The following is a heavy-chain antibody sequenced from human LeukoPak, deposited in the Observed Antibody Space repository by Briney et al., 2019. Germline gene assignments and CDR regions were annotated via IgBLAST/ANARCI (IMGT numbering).Heavy chain of an antibody. D-gene: IGHD2/OR15-2a*01. CDR3: ARDSLGAAVAYYFIY. CDR2: ISGSSRPI. J-gene: IGHJ4*02. V-gene: IGHV3-48*01. CDR1: GFTFSSYS. Sequence: GGSLRLSCAASGFTFSSYSMNWVRQAPGRGLEWVSYISGSSRPIYYADSVKGRFTISRDNAKNSLYPQMNSLRAEDTAVYYCARDSLGAAVAYYFIYWGQGTLVTVSS.